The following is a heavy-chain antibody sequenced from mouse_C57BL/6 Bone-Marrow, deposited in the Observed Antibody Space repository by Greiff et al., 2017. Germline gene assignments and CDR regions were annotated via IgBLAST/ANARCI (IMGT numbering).Heavy chain of an antibody. Sequence: QLQQSGAELARPGASVKLSCKASGYTFTSYGISWVKQRTGQGLEWIGEISPRSGNTYYNEKFKGKATLTADKSSSTAYMELRSLTSEDSAVYFCARNWYYFDYWGQGTTLTVSS. CDR3: ARNWYYFDY. J-gene: IGHJ2*01. CDR1: GYTFTSYG. D-gene: IGHD4-1*01. V-gene: IGHV1-81*01. CDR2: ISPRSGNT.